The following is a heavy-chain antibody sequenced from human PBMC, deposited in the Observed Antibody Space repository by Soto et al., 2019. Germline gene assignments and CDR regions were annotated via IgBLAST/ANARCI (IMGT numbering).Heavy chain of an antibody. CDR1: GFTFSSYA. V-gene: IGHV3-66*01. J-gene: IGHJ3*02. CDR2: IYSGGST. Sequence: GGSLRLSCAASGFTFSSYAMSWVRQAPGKGLEWVSVIYSGGSTYYADSVKGRFTISRDNSKNTLYLQMNSLRAEDTAVYSCARDRYDILTGYYSGDDAFDIWGQGTMVTVSS. D-gene: IGHD3-9*01. CDR3: ARDRYDILTGYYSGDDAFDI.